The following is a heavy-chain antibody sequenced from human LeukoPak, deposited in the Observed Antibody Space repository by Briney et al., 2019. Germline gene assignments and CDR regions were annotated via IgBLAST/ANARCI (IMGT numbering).Heavy chain of an antibody. D-gene: IGHD3-22*01. J-gene: IGHJ4*02. CDR2: INPSGGST. Sequence: ASVKVSCEASGYSFTSYYMYWGRQAPGEGVEWMGIINPSGGSTSYAQKFQGRVTMTRDTSTSTVYMELSSLRSEDTAVYYCARVRDDSSGYYYRYWGQGTLVTVSS. CDR1: GYSFTSYY. CDR3: ARVRDDSSGYYYRY. V-gene: IGHV1-46*01.